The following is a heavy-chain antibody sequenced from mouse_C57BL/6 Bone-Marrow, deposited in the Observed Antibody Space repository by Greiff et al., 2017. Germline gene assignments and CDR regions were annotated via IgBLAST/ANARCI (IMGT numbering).Heavy chain of an antibody. Sequence: VQLQQSGAELVRPGASVKLSCTASGFNIKDDYMHWVKQRPEQGLEWIGWIDPENGDTEYASKFQGKATVTAHTSSNTAYLQLSSLTSEDTAVYYCTIYYYGSYWGQGTTLTVSS. D-gene: IGHD1-1*01. V-gene: IGHV14-4*01. J-gene: IGHJ2*01. CDR3: TIYYYGSY. CDR1: GFNIKDDY. CDR2: IDPENGDT.